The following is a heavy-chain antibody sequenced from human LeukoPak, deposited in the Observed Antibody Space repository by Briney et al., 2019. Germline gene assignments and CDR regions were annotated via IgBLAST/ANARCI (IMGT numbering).Heavy chain of an antibody. J-gene: IGHJ3*02. CDR1: GFTFSSYA. CDR2: TSGSGGST. V-gene: IGHV3-23*01. Sequence: GGSLRLSCAASGFTFSSYAMSWVRQAPGKGREWGLATSGSGGSTYYADSLKGRFTISRDNSKNTLYLQMNSLRAEDTAVYYCAKYYSAGVAVVLWGAFDIWGQGTMVTVSS. D-gene: IGHD6-19*01. CDR3: AKYYSAGVAVVLWGAFDI.